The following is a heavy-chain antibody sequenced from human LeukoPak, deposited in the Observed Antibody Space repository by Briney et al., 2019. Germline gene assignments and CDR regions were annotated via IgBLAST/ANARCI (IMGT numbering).Heavy chain of an antibody. D-gene: IGHD6-19*01. Sequence: SVKVSCKASGGTFSSYAISWVRQAPGQGLEWMGRIIPILGIANYAQKFQGRVTITADKSTSTAYMELSSLRSEDTAVYYCARDRSGKRVGYYGTDVWGQGTTVTVSS. CDR2: IIPILGIA. CDR3: ARDRSGKRVGYYGTDV. CDR1: GGTFSSYA. V-gene: IGHV1-69*04. J-gene: IGHJ6*02.